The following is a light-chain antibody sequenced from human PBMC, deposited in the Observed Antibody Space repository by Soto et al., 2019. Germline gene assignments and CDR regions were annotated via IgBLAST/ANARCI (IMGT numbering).Light chain of an antibody. CDR1: QDIGNH. CDR3: LQHDSFPPT. CDR2: AAS. Sequence: QSPSAMSASVGDRVTISCRASQDIGNHLAWFQQKPGKVPQRLIYAASSLQTGVPSRFSGSGSGTDFTLTINSLQPEDFATYYCLQHDSFPPTFGQGTRLEIK. V-gene: IGKV1-17*03. J-gene: IGKJ5*01.